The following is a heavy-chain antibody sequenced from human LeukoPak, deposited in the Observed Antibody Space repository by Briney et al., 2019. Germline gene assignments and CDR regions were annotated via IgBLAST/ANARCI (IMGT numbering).Heavy chain of an antibody. D-gene: IGHD6-19*01. J-gene: IGHJ4*02. CDR3: ARGAWSVAGTLSY. CDR2: INPNSGGT. Sequence: ASVNVSYKASGYTFTRYYMHWVRQAPGQRREGMGWINPNSGGTNYAQKLQGRVTMTRDTSISTAYMELSRLRADDTAVYYCARGAWSVAGTLSYGGQGTLVTVS. V-gene: IGHV1-2*02. CDR1: GYTFTRYY.